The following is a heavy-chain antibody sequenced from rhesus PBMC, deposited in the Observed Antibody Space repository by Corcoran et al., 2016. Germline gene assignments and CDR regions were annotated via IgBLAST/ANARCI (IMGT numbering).Heavy chain of an antibody. D-gene: IGHD6-43*01. V-gene: IGHV3S18*01. CDR3: GRDRAAAAYYNGVDS. Sequence: EVRLVESGGGLAKPGGSLRLSCTASGFSFSDYYMYWVRQAPGKGLECVSLITHSGDATYYADSAKGRFTISRENGKNTLYLQMDSLRVEDAAVYYCGRDRAAAAYYNGVDSWGQGVVVTVSS. CDR1: GFSFSDYY. J-gene: IGHJ6*01. CDR2: ITHSGDAT.